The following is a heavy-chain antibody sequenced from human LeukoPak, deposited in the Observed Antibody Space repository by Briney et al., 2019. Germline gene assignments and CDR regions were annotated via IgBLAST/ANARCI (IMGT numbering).Heavy chain of an antibody. CDR3: ARSPNYGDLRVPPFFDS. J-gene: IGHJ4*02. Sequence: GGSLRLSCAAAGFTFSTYSMDWVRQTPGKGLEWLSHISTSSDTIYYADSVKGRFTISRDNAKDSLYLRMNSLRDEDTAVYYCARSPNYGDLRVPPFFDSWGQGTLVTVSS. D-gene: IGHD4-17*01. CDR1: GFTFSTYS. V-gene: IGHV3-48*02. CDR2: ISTSSDTI.